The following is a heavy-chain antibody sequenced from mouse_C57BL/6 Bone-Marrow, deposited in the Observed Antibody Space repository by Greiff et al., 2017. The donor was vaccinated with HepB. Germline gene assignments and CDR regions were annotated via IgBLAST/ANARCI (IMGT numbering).Heavy chain of an antibody. CDR1: GYTFTSYW. Sequence: QVQLQQPGAELVKPGASVKLSCKASGYTFTSYWMPWVKQRPGQGLEWIGEIDPSDSYTNYNQKFKGKATLTVDPSSSPAYMQLSSLTSEDSAVYYCARWGYYGSSYDYWGQGTTLTVSS. CDR2: IDPSDSYT. D-gene: IGHD1-1*01. J-gene: IGHJ2*01. CDR3: ARWGYYGSSYDY. V-gene: IGHV1-50*01.